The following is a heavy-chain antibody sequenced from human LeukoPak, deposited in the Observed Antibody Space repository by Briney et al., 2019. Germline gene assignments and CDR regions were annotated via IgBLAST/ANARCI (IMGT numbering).Heavy chain of an antibody. V-gene: IGHV4-34*09. CDR1: GGSFSGYY. D-gene: IGHD3-22*01. J-gene: IGHJ4*02. Sequence: SETLSLTCAVYGGSFSGYYWSWIRQPPGKGLEWIGYIYYSGSTYYNPSLKSRVTISVDTSKNQFSLKLSSVTAADTAVYYCARGYDSSGYSFDYWGQGTLVTVSS. CDR3: ARGYDSSGYSFDY. CDR2: IYYSGST.